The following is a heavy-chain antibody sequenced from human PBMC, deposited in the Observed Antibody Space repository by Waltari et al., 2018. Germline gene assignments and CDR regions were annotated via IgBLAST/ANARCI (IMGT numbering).Heavy chain of an antibody. D-gene: IGHD3-16*02. V-gene: IGHV3-74*01. CDR1: GFTFSSAW. Sequence: EVQLVESGGGLVQPGGSLRLSCAASGFTFSSAWLHWVRQAPGKGLVWVSRINSDGSSTSYADSVKGRITISRDNAKNTLYLQMNSLRAEDTAVYYCARGLGVIPYMDVWGKGTTVTVSS. CDR2: INSDGSST. CDR3: ARGLGVIPYMDV. J-gene: IGHJ6*03.